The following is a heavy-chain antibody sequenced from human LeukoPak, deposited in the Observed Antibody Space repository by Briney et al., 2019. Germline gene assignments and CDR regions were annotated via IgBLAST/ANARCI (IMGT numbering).Heavy chain of an antibody. CDR1: GGSISSSSYY. D-gene: IGHD6-6*01. CDR2: IYYSGST. Sequence: SETLSLTCTVSGGSISSSSYYWGWIRQPPGKGLEWIGSIYYSGSTYYNPSLKSRVTISVDTSKNQFSLKLSSVTAADTAVYYCARGRIAAQYRNWFDPWGQGTLVTVSS. CDR3: ARGRIAAQYRNWFDP. V-gene: IGHV4-39*07. J-gene: IGHJ5*02.